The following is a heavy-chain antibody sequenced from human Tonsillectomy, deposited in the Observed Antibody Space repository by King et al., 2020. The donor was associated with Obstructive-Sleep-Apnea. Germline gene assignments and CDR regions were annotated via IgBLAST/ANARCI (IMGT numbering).Heavy chain of an antibody. V-gene: IGHV3-9*01. CDR2: ISWNSGSI. CDR3: AKDCSLGWYGVGFDY. Sequence: MQLQESGGGLVQPGRSLRLSCAASGFTFDDYAMHWVRQAPGKGLEWVSGISWNSGSIGYSDSVKGRFTISRDNAKNSLYLQMNSLRAEDTALYYCAKDCSLGWYGVGFDYWRQGTLVTVSS. D-gene: IGHD6-19*01. J-gene: IGHJ4*02. CDR1: GFTFDDYA.